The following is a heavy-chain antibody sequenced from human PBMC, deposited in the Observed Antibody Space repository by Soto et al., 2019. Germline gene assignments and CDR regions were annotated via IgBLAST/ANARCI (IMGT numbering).Heavy chain of an antibody. J-gene: IGHJ6*02. CDR3: AIPNPEYSSSRTDYYYGTDV. Sequence: GASVKVSCKASGYTFTSYDINWVRQATGQGLEWMGWMNPNSGNTGYAQKFQGRVTITRDTSASTAYMELSSLRSEDTAVYYCAIPNPEYSSSRTDYYYGTDVWGQGTTVTVSS. V-gene: IGHV1-8*01. CDR2: MNPNSGNT. D-gene: IGHD6-13*01. CDR1: GYTFTSYD.